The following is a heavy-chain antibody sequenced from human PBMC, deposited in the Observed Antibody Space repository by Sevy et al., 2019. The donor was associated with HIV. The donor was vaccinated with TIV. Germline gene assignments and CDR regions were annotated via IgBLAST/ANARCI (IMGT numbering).Heavy chain of an antibody. CDR3: ARGIRPPDRAKRDGYTKTPDY. Sequence: ASVKVSCKASGYTFTSYDINWVRQATGQGLEWMGWMNPNSGNTGYAQKFQGRVTMTRNTSISTAYMELSSLRSEDTAVYYCARGIRPPDRAKRDGYTKTPDYWGQGTLVTVSS. CDR1: GYTFTSYD. V-gene: IGHV1-8*01. CDR2: MNPNSGNT. D-gene: IGHD5-12*01. J-gene: IGHJ4*02.